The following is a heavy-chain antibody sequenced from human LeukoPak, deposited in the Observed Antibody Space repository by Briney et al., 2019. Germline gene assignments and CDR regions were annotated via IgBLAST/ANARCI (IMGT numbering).Heavy chain of an antibody. V-gene: IGHV3-48*01. J-gene: IGHJ4*02. Sequence: GGSLRLSCAASGFTFSSYSMNSVRQAPGKGLEWVSYISSSSSTIYYADSVKGRFTISRDNAKSSLYLQMNSLRAEDTAVYYCARDLGGSGYYGYWGQGTLVTVSS. D-gene: IGHD3-22*01. CDR2: ISSSSSTI. CDR1: GFTFSSYS. CDR3: ARDLGGSGYYGY.